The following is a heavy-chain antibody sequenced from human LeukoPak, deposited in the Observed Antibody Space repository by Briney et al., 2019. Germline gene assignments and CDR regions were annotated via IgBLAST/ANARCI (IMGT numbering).Heavy chain of an antibody. CDR1: GGSISGYY. Sequence: SETLSLTCTVSGGSISGYYWSWMRRPAGKGLEWIGRIYASWSTNYNPSLKSRVTISVDTSKNQFSLKLSSVTAADTAVYYCARVKAGTLNWFDPWGQGTLVTVSS. D-gene: IGHD6-19*01. CDR3: ARVKAGTLNWFDP. V-gene: IGHV4-4*07. CDR2: IYASWST. J-gene: IGHJ5*02.